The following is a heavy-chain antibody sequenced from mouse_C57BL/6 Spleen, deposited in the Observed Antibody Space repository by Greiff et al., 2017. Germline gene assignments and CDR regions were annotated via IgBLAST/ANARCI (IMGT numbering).Heavy chain of an antibody. V-gene: IGHV3-6*01. CDR2: ISYDGSN. J-gene: IGHJ4*01. CDR3: ASKPLIYYDYGGAMDY. Sequence: EVKLQESGPGLVKPSQSLSLTCSVTGYSITSGYYWNCLRQLPGNKLEWMGYISYDGSNNYNPSLKNRISITRDTSKNQFFLKLNSVTTEDTATYLCASKPLIYYDYGGAMDYWGQGTSVTVSS. CDR1: GYSITSGYY. D-gene: IGHD2-4*01.